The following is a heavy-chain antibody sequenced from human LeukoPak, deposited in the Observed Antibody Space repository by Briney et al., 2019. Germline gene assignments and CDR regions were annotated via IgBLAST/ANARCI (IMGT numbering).Heavy chain of an antibody. Sequence: GGSLRLSCAASGFTFSSYSMNWVRQAPGKGLEWVSSISSSSSYIYYADSVKGRFTISRDNAKNSLYLQMNSLRAEDTAVYYCARTVTTTGYYFDYWGQGTLITVSS. CDR2: ISSSSSYI. V-gene: IGHV3-21*01. D-gene: IGHD4-17*01. CDR3: ARTVTTTGYYFDY. CDR1: GFTFSSYS. J-gene: IGHJ4*02.